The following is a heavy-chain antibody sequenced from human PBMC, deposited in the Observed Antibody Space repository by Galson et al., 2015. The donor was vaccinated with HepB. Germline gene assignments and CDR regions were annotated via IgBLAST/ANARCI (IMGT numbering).Heavy chain of an antibody. CDR3: ARARSYCSGGSCYGDAFDI. Sequence: SLRLSCAASGFTFSDYYMSWIRQAPGKGLEWVSYISSSGSTIYYADSVKGRFTISRDNAKNSLYLQMNSLRAEDTAVYYCARARSYCSGGSCYGDAFDIWGQGTMVTVSS. V-gene: IGHV3-11*01. D-gene: IGHD2-15*01. CDR2: ISSSGSTI. CDR1: GFTFSDYY. J-gene: IGHJ3*02.